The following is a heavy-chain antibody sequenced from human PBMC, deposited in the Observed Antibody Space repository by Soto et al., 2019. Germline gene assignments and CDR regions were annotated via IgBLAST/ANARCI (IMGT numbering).Heavy chain of an antibody. CDR3: AKDRRDGEYNSVYDF. CDR2: MSFDGIYK. D-gene: IGHD4-17*01. V-gene: IGHV3-30*18. CDR1: GFRFSDYG. J-gene: IGHJ4*02. Sequence: QVQLAESGGGVVQPGRSLRLSCIGSGFRFSDYGMHWVRQAPGKGLEWVAMMSFDGIYKYSADSVKGRFIISRDNSKNTLYLQMNSLRAEDTAVYYCAKDRRDGEYNSVYDFWGQGTLVTVSS.